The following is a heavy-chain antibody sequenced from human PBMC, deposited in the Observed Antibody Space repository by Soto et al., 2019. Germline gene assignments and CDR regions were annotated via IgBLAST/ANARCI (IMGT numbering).Heavy chain of an antibody. V-gene: IGHV4-31*03. CDR1: GGSISSGGYY. Sequence: SETLSLTCTVSGGSISSGGYYWSWIRQHPGKGLEWIGYIYYSGSTYYNPSLKSRVTISVDTSKNQFSLKLSSVTAADTAVYYCASVGCSSTSCPYGPFDYWGQGTLVTVSS. D-gene: IGHD2-2*01. CDR3: ASVGCSSTSCPYGPFDY. J-gene: IGHJ4*02. CDR2: IYYSGST.